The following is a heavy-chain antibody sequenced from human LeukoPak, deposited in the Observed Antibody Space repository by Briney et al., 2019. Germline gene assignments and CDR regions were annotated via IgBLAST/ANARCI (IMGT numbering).Heavy chain of an antibody. Sequence: GSLRLSCTTPKFNFHTYGLTWVRQAPGKELEWVSSISGSGGSTQYAASVQGRFTISRDNSKNTLYLQMNSLRAEDTAVYYCAKDPNGDYIGAFDIWGQGTMVTVSS. V-gene: IGHV3-23*01. D-gene: IGHD4-17*01. CDR1: KFNFHTYG. CDR3: AKDPNGDYIGAFDI. CDR2: ISGSGGST. J-gene: IGHJ3*02.